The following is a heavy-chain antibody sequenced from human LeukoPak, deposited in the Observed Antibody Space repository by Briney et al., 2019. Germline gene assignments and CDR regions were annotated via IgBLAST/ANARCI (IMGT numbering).Heavy chain of an antibody. CDR3: ARDRGPSTAAPPL. V-gene: IGHV4-59*01. CDR1: GGSISSYY. Sequence: PSETLSLTCTVSGGSISSYYWSWIRQPPGKGLEWIGYIYYSGSTNYNPSLKSRVTISVDTSKNQFSLKLSSVTAADTAVYYCARDRGPSTAAPPLWGQGTLVTVS. D-gene: IGHD6-13*01. CDR2: IYYSGST. J-gene: IGHJ4*02.